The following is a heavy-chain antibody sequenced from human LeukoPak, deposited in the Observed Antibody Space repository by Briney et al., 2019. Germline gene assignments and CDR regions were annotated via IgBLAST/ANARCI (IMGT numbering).Heavy chain of an antibody. Sequence: QSGETLRLSCTASGFTFSSYDMSWVRQAPGKGLEWVSAISGSGGSTYYAGSVKGRFTISRDNSKTTLYLQMNSLRAEDTAVYYCANGNPHYGWFGPDWGQGTLVTVSS. J-gene: IGHJ4*02. V-gene: IGHV3-23*01. CDR1: GFTFSSYD. CDR3: ANGNPHYGWFGPD. D-gene: IGHD3-10*01. CDR2: ISGSGGST.